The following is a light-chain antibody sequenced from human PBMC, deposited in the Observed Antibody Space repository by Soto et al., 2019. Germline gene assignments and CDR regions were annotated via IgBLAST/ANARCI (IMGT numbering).Light chain of an antibody. Sequence: QSVLTQPASVSGSPGQSITISCAGTSSDVGFYKSVSWYQHHPGRAPKLIIYEVSNRPSGVSNRFSGSKSGNTASLTISGLQAEDEGSYYCTSYTSSTNLVFGGGTQLTVL. CDR1: SSDVGFYKS. CDR2: EVS. V-gene: IGLV2-14*01. CDR3: TSYTSSTNLV. J-gene: IGLJ2*01.